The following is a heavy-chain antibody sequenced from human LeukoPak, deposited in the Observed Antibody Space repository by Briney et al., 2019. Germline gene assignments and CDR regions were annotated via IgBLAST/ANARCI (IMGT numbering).Heavy chain of an antibody. CDR3: ARSAYYYDSSGFYYFDY. J-gene: IGHJ4*02. Sequence: PGGSLRLSCAASGFTFDDYGMSWVRQAPGKGLEWVSGINWNGGSTGYADSVKGRFTISRDNSKNTLYLQMNSLRAEDTAVYYCARSAYYYDSSGFYYFDYWGQGTLVTVSS. D-gene: IGHD3-22*01. CDR2: INWNGGST. V-gene: IGHV3-20*04. CDR1: GFTFDDYG.